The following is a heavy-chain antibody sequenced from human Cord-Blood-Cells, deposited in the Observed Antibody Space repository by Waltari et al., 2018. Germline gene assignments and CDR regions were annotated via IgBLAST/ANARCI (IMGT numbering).Heavy chain of an antibody. CDR3: ATQSRDCSGGSCYSSTYDAFDI. Sequence: QVQLAQSAAESKKPGSPVWSSCTASVAGFISDATSWDQQAPAPGLQRIGGIIPISGTANYAQKFQGRVTITADESTSTAYMELSSLRSEDTAVYYWATQSRDCSGGSCYSSTYDAFDIWGQGTMVTVSS. J-gene: IGHJ3*02. V-gene: IGHV1-69*01. D-gene: IGHD2-15*01. CDR2: IIPISGTA. CDR1: VAGFISDA.